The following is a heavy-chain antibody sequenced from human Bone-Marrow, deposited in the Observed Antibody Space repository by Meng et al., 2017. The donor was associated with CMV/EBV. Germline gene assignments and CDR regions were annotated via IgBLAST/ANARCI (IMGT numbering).Heavy chain of an antibody. D-gene: IGHD2-2*02. CDR2: VDPEDGET. V-gene: IGHV1-69-2*01. CDR3: ATEYCSSTSCYKGYYYYGMDF. CDR1: GYTFTDYY. Sequence: ASVKVSCKASGYTFTDYYMHWVQQAPGKGLEWMGLVDPEDGETIYAEKFQGRVTITADTSTDTAYMELSSLRSEDTAVYYCATEYCSSTSCYKGYYYYGMDFWGQGTTVTVSS. J-gene: IGHJ6*02.